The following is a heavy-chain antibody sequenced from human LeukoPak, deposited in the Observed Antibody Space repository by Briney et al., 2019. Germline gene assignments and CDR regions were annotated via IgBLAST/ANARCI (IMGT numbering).Heavy chain of an antibody. V-gene: IGHV3-30*04. J-gene: IGHJ4*02. CDR1: GFTFSSYA. Sequence: GRSLRLSCAASGFTFSSYAMHWVRQAPGKGLEWVAVISYDGSNKYYADSVKGRFTISRDNSKNTLYLQMNSLRAEDTAIYYCARDQNSYSGYDKPLDYWGQGTLVTVSS. D-gene: IGHD5-12*01. CDR2: ISYDGSNK. CDR3: ARDQNSYSGYDKPLDY.